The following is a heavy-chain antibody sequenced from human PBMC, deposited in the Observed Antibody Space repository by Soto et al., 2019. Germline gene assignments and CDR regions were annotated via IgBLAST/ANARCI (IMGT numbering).Heavy chain of an antibody. CDR2: ISAYNGNT. V-gene: IGHV1-18*01. Sequence: QVQLVQSGAEVKKPGASVKVSCKASGYTFTSYGISWVRQAPGQGLEWMGWISAYNGNTNYAQKLQGRVTMTTDTSTSTAHMELRSLRSDDTDGYYCARRHGASEEGWFDPWGQGTLVTVSS. D-gene: IGHD4-17*01. CDR1: GYTFTSYG. CDR3: ARRHGASEEGWFDP. J-gene: IGHJ5*02.